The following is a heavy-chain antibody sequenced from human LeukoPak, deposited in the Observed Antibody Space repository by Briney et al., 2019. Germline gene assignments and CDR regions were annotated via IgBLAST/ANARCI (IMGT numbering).Heavy chain of an antibody. D-gene: IGHD3-10*01. V-gene: IGHV4-59*01. CDR3: ARGALLWFGDRMEYYFDY. Sequence: SETLSLTCTVSGGSISSYYWSWIRQPPGKGLEWIGFIYYSGNTNYNPSLKSRVTISVDTSKNQFSLKLSSMTAADTAVYYCARGALLWFGDRMEYYFDYWGQGTLLTVSS. J-gene: IGHJ4*02. CDR2: IYYSGNT. CDR1: GGSISSYY.